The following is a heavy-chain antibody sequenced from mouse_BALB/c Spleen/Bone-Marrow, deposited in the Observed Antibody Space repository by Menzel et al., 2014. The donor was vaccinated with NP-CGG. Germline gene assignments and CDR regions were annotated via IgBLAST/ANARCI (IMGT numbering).Heavy chain of an antibody. V-gene: IGHV1-26*01. Sequence: VQLQQSGPELVKPGASVKMSCKASGYTFTDYYMKWVKQNHGKSLEWIGDINPNNGDTFYNQKFKAKATLTVDESSSTAYLQVNSLTSEDSAVYYCARGTRATYYWGQGTLVTVSA. CDR1: GYTFTDYY. CDR2: INPNNGDT. D-gene: IGHD3-1*01. CDR3: ARGTRATYY. J-gene: IGHJ3*01.